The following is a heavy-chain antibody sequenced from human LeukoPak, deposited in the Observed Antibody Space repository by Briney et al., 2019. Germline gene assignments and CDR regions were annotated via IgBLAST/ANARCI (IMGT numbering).Heavy chain of an antibody. Sequence: GASVKVSCKVSGYTLTELSMHWVRQAPGKGLEWMGGFDPEDGETIYAQKFQGRVTMTEDTSTDTAYMELSSLRSEDTAVYYCGTWGSGCYRGDYFDYWGQGTLVTVSS. CDR3: GTWGSGCYRGDYFDY. CDR2: FDPEDGET. J-gene: IGHJ4*02. CDR1: GYTLTELS. D-gene: IGHD6-19*01. V-gene: IGHV1-24*01.